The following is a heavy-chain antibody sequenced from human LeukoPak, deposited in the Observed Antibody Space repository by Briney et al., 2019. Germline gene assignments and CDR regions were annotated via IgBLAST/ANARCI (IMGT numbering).Heavy chain of an antibody. Sequence: PGGSLRLSCAASGFTFSSYAMSWARQAPGKGLEWVSAISVSGGNTYYADSVKGRFTISRDNSKNTLYLQMNSLRAEDTAVYYCAKKQEGLYNFDYWGQGTLVTVSS. V-gene: IGHV3-23*01. CDR3: AKKQEGLYNFDY. CDR1: GFTFSSYA. J-gene: IGHJ4*02. CDR2: ISVSGGNT. D-gene: IGHD2-2*02.